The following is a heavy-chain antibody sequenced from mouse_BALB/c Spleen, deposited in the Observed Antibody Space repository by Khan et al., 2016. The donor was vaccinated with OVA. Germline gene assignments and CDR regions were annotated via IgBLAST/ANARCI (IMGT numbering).Heavy chain of an antibody. Sequence: VQLQESGAELVRPGASVKLSCKTSGYIFTSYWIHWVKQRFGQGLEWIARIYPGTDNTYYNEKFKDKATLTADKSSSTAYMQLSNLKSEDSAVYFCAREEALDYFNYWGQGTTLTVSS. CDR3: AREEALDYFNY. V-gene: IGHV1S132*01. J-gene: IGHJ2*01. D-gene: IGHD3-2*02. CDR1: GYIFTSYW. CDR2: IYPGTDNT.